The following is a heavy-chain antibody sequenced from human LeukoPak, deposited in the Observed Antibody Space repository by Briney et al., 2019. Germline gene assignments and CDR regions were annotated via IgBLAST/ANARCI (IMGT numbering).Heavy chain of an antibody. J-gene: IGHJ4*02. CDR3: AKDIFSAALGPDY. V-gene: IGHV3-9*01. D-gene: IGHD6-25*01. CDR1: GFTFDDYA. Sequence: GRSLRLSCAASGFTFDDYAMHWVRHAPRKGLEWLSSINWDGNTIAYADSVKGRFTITRDNANNSLYLQMNSLRPEDTAFYFCAKDIFSAALGPDYCGQGTLVSVSS. CDR2: INWDGNTI.